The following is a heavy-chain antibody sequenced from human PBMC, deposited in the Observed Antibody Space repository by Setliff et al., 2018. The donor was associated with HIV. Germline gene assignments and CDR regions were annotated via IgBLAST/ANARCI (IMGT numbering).Heavy chain of an antibody. V-gene: IGHV4-59*12. D-gene: IGHD3-3*01. CDR1: GGFISSYY. CDR3: ARGGLGVVTSFDS. CDR2: VYYTGST. J-gene: IGHJ4*02. Sequence: PSETLSLTCSISGGFISSYYWTWIRQAPGKGLGWIGHVYYTGSTNYNPSVKSRVTISVDTSKNQFSLKLSSLTAADTAVYYCARGGLGVVTSFDSWGPGTLVTVSS.